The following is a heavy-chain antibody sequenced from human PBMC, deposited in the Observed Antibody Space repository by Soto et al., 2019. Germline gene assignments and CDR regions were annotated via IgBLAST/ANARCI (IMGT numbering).Heavy chain of an antibody. J-gene: IGHJ4*02. CDR1: GFTVYSNY. D-gene: IGHD4-17*01. CDR3: ARDYADYVLGYFDY. V-gene: IGHV3-53*01. Sequence: EVQLVESGGGLIQPGGSLRLSCAASGFTVYSNYMSWFRQAPGKGLEWVSVIYSGGSTYYADSVKGRFTISRDNSKNTLYLQMNSLRAEDTAVYYCARDYADYVLGYFDYWGQGTLVTVSS. CDR2: IYSGGST.